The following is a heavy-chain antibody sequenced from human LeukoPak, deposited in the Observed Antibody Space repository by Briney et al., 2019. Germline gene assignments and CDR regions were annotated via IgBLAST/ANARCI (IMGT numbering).Heavy chain of an antibody. CDR2: ISSSSSYT. V-gene: IGHV3-11*05. J-gene: IGHJ6*02. D-gene: IGHD2-2*01. Sequence: PGGSLRLSCAASGFTFSDYYMSWVRQAPGKGREWVSYISSSSSYTNYSDSVKGRFTISRDNAKNSLYLQMNSLRAEDTAVYYCARVLSVVVPAAMYYYYGMYVWGQGTTVTVSS. CDR1: GFTFSDYY. CDR3: ARVLSVVVPAAMYYYYGMYV.